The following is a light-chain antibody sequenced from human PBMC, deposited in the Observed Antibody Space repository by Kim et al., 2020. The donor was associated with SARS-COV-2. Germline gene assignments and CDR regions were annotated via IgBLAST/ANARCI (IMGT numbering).Light chain of an antibody. CDR2: DAS. J-gene: IGKJ2*01. V-gene: IGKV3-11*01. CDR3: QHRANWPYT. CDR1: QSISGY. Sequence: SLSPRERDTLSCRGSQSISGYLLRYQPRPGQAPRLLINDASSRATGIPARCSGSGSGTDFTLTISSPEPEDFAVYYCQHRANWPYTFGQGTKLEI.